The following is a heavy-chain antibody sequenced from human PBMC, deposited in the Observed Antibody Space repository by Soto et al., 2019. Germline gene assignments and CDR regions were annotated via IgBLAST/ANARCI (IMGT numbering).Heavy chain of an antibody. CDR2: IDPSGGYT. J-gene: IGHJ4*02. Sequence: EASVKVSCKASGYIFTNYYIYWVRQAPGQGLERMGTIDPSGGYTTFAQNFRGRLTMTRDTSTGTIYMELSSLRSEDTAVYCCARSPVPAGTALFYFDYWGPGTLVTVSS. D-gene: IGHD6-13*01. CDR1: GYIFTNYY. CDR3: ARSPVPAGTALFYFDY. V-gene: IGHV1-46*01.